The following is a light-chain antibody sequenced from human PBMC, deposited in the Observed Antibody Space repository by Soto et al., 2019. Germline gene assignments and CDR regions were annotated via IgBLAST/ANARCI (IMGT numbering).Light chain of an antibody. CDR1: SSDVGGYNY. CDR3: CSYADRCTEV. J-gene: IGLJ1*01. V-gene: IGLV2-11*01. Sequence: LTLPAPVSGSPRQSLTISCTGTSSDVGGYNYVSWYQQHPGTAPKLMFYDVSTRPSGAPARFSGSKSGNTASLTISGLRAEDEADYYCCSYADRCTEVFGTGTKVTVL. CDR2: DVS.